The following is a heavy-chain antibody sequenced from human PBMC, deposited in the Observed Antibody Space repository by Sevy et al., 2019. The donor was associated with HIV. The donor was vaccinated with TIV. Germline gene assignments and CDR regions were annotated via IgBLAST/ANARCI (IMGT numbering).Heavy chain of an antibody. Sequence: GGSLRLSCAASGFTVSSNYMSWVRQAPGKGLEWVSVIYSGGSTYYADSVKGRFTISRDNSKNTLYLQMNSLRAEDTAVYYCARDKKGLGYYYYYMDVWGKGTPVTVSS. J-gene: IGHJ6*03. CDR2: IYSGGST. CDR3: ARDKKGLGYYYYYMDV. V-gene: IGHV3-66*02. D-gene: IGHD3-9*01. CDR1: GFTVSSNY.